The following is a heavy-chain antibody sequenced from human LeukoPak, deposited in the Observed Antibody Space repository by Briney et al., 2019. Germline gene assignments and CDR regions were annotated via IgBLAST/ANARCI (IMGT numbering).Heavy chain of an antibody. CDR3: ARGIVDTAMVTSGAFDI. J-gene: IGHJ3*02. Sequence: GGSLRLSCAASGFTFSSYAMHWVRQAPGKGLEYVSAISSNGGSTYYANSGKGRFTIFRDNSKNTLYFQMGSLRAEEMAVYYCARGIVDTAMVTSGAFDIWGQGTMVTVSS. CDR2: ISSNGGST. V-gene: IGHV3-64*01. D-gene: IGHD5-18*01. CDR1: GFTFSSYA.